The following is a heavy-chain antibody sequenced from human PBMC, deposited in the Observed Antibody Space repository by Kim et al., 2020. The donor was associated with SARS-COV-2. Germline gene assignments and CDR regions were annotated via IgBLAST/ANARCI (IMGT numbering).Heavy chain of an antibody. D-gene: IGHD2-21*01. CDR1: GFTFTGHA. CDR3: MKGGWGSLWDH. CDR2: IDGSDGTT. V-gene: IGHV3-23*01. J-gene: IGHJ4*02. Sequence: GGSLRLSCTTSGFTFTGHAMSWVRQAPGKGLEWVSSIDGSDGTTYYVDSVKGRFTISRDNSKNTLYLQMSTLRADDTAVYYCMKGGWGSLWDHWGQGTLVTVSA.